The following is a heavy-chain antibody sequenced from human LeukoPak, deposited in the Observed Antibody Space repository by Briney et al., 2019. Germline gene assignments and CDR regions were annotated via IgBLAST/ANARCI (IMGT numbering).Heavy chain of an antibody. V-gene: IGHV4-59*08. CDR2: IYNGRST. CDR3: AQTTGWPGFDF. Sequence: PSETLSLTCSASGASTSSRYWSWIRQSPGRTLEWIGHIYNGRSTKYNPSLTSRVTISVDTSKNQFSLSLTSVTAADTAMYYCAQTTGWPGFDFWGPGALVTVSS. J-gene: IGHJ4*02. D-gene: IGHD6-19*01. CDR1: GASTSSRY.